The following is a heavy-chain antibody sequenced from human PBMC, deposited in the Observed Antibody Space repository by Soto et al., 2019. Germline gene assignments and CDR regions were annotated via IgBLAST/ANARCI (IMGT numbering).Heavy chain of an antibody. Sequence: QVQLVQSGAEVKKPGSSVKVSCKASGGTFSSYTISWVRQSPGQGLEWMGRIIPILGIANYAQKFQGRVTITADKSTSTAYMELSSLSSEDTASYYCARQERDFYYRGQGTLVTGSS. J-gene: IGHJ4*02. V-gene: IGHV1-69*02. CDR2: IIPILGIA. CDR1: GGTFSSYT. D-gene: IGHD1-1*01. CDR3: ARQERDFYY.